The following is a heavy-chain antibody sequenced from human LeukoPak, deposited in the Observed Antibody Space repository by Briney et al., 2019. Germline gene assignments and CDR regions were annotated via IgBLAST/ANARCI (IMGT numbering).Heavy chain of an antibody. Sequence: PGGSLRLSCAASGFTFSSYAMNWVRQAPGKGLEWVSAISGSGSITYYADSVKGRFTISRDNSKNTLYLQMNSLRAEDTAVYYCAKGSSYYGSGSDFDYWGQGTLVTVSS. CDR3: AKGSSYYGSGSDFDY. CDR2: ISGSGSIT. V-gene: IGHV3-23*01. CDR1: GFTFSSYA. J-gene: IGHJ4*02. D-gene: IGHD3-10*01.